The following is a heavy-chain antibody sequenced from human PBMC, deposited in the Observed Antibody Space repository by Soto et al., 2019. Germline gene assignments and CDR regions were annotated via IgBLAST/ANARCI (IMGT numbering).Heavy chain of an antibody. Sequence: GGSLRLSCAASGFTFDDYTMHWVRQAPGKGLEWVSLISWDGGSTYYADSVKGRFTISRDNSKNSLYLQMNSLRTEDTALYYCAKVGSGFERRALFYGMDVWGQGTTVTVSS. V-gene: IGHV3-43*01. J-gene: IGHJ6*02. D-gene: IGHD3-10*01. CDR1: GFTFDDYT. CDR3: AKVGSGFERRALFYGMDV. CDR2: ISWDGGST.